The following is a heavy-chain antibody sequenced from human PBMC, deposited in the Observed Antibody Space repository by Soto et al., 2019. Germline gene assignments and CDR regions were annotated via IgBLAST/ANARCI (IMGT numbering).Heavy chain of an antibody. CDR3: ARDSRKLINCSGGSCPPRGMDV. CDR2: IYHSGST. D-gene: IGHD2-15*01. V-gene: IGHV4-4*02. Sequence: SEALSLTCAVSCGSISSSNWWSWVRQPPGKGLEWIGEIYHSGSTNYNPSLKSRVTISVDKSKNQFSLKLSSVTAADTAVYYCARDSRKLINCSGGSCPPRGMDVWGQGTTVTVSS. J-gene: IGHJ6*02. CDR1: CGSISSSNW.